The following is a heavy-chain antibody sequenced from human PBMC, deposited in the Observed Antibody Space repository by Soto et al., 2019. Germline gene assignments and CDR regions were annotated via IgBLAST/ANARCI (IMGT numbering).Heavy chain of an antibody. V-gene: IGHV4-59*12. J-gene: IGHJ4*02. CDR1: GGSISSYY. Sequence: SETLSLTCTVSGGSISSYYWSWIRQPPGKGLEWIGYIYYSGSTNYNPSLKSRVTISVDTSKNQFSLKLSSVTAADTAVYYCARDSSGWYGTHDYWGQGTLGTVSS. D-gene: IGHD6-19*01. CDR2: IYYSGST. CDR3: ARDSSGWYGTHDY.